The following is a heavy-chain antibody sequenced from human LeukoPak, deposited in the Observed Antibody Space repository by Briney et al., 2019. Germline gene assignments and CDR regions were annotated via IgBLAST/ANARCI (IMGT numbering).Heavy chain of an antibody. CDR3: ARVVGGYSAFDI. J-gene: IGHJ3*02. D-gene: IGHD3-22*01. CDR1: GFTFSSYS. V-gene: IGHV3-21*04. Sequence: GGSLRLSCAASGFTFSSYSMNWVRQAPGKGLEWVSSISSSSSYIYYADSVKGRFTISRDNAKNSLYLQMNSLRAEDTAVYYCARVVGGYSAFDIWGQGTMVTVSS. CDR2: ISSSSSYI.